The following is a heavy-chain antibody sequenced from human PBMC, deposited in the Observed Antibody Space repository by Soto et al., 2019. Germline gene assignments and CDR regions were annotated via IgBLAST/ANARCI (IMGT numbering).Heavy chain of an antibody. CDR3: ARRASSSVTTPYGMDV. CDR2: IYPADSDT. J-gene: IGHJ6*02. CDR1: GYTFTSCW. Sequence: KVSCKASGYTFTSCWIGWVRQMPGKGLEWMGIIYPADSDTRYSPSFQGQVTISADKSVSTAYLQWSSLKASDTAMYYCARRASSSVTTPYGMDVWGQGTTVTVSS. D-gene: IGHD6-6*01. V-gene: IGHV5-51*01.